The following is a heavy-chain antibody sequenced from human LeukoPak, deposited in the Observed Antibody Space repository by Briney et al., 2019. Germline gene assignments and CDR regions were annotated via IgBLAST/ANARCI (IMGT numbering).Heavy chain of an antibody. V-gene: IGHV4-30-2*03. CDR2: IYHSGST. D-gene: IGHD6-6*01. Sequence: PSQTLSFTCAVSGGSISSGGYYWSWIRQPPGKGLEWIGYIYHSGSTYYNPSLKSRVTISVDTSKNQFSLKLSSVTAADTAVYYCARLEAYSSSSGGWFDPWGQGTLVSVSS. CDR3: ARLEAYSSSSGGWFDP. J-gene: IGHJ5*02. CDR1: GGSISSGGYY.